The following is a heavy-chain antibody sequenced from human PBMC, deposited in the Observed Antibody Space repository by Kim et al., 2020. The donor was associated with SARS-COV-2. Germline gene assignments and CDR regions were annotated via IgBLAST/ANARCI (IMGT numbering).Heavy chain of an antibody. V-gene: IGHV4-59*01. J-gene: IGHJ5*02. CDR2: IYYSGST. CDR1: GGSISSYY. CDR3: ARTTYYYDSSGSWWWFDP. Sequence: SETLSLTCTVSGGSISSYYWSWIRQPPGKGLEWIGYIYYSGSTNYNPSLKSRVTISVDTSKNQFSLKLSSVTAADTAMYYCARTTYYYDSSGSWWWFDPWGQGTLVTVSS. D-gene: IGHD3-22*01.